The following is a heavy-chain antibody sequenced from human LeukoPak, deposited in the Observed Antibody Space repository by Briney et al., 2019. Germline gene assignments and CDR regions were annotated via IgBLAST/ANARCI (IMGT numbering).Heavy chain of an antibody. Sequence: SETLSLTCAVYGGSFSGYYWSWIRQPPGKGLEWIGEINHSGSTNYNPSLKSRVTISVDTSKNQLSLKLSSVTAADTAVYYCARYSSSWNNWFDPWGQGALVTVSS. CDR2: INHSGST. V-gene: IGHV4-34*01. J-gene: IGHJ5*02. CDR1: GGSFSGYY. D-gene: IGHD6-13*01. CDR3: ARYSSSWNNWFDP.